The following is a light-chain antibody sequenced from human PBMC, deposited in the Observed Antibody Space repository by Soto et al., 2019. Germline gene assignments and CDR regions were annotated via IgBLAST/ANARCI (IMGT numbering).Light chain of an antibody. J-gene: IGKJ5*01. CDR2: GAS. CDR1: QSIGKH. V-gene: IGKV1-39*02. Sequence: DIQMTQSPSFLSASVGDRVTITCRASQSIGKHLNWYQQKPGKATKFLIYGASALQSGVPSRFTGSGSGTYFTLTVNKLQAEDFATYYCQHSYTSPTTFGQGTRLEI. CDR3: QHSYTSPTT.